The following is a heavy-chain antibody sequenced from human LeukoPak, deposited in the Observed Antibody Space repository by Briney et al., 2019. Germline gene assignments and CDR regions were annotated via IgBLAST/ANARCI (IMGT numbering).Heavy chain of an antibody. J-gene: IGHJ6*02. V-gene: IGHV3-53*01. CDR2: IYSGGST. CDR3: AKVSAYYYYYAMDV. Sequence: GGSLRLSCAASGFTVSSNYMSWVRQAPGKGLEWVSVIYSGGSTYYADCVKDRFTISRDNSKNTLYLQMNSLRAEDTALYYCAKVSAYYYYYAMDVWGQGTTVTVSS. CDR1: GFTVSSNY.